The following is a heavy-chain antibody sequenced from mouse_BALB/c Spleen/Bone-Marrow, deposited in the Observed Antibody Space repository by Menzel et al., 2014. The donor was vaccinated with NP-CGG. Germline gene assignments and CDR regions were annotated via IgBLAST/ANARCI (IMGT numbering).Heavy chain of an antibody. Sequence: EVKLMESGGGLVQPGGSLRLSCATSGFTFTDYYMNWVRQPPGKALEWLGFIRNKANGYTTEYSASVKGRFTIPRDNSQSILYLQMNTLRAGDSATYYCARDKGGILFDYWGQGTTLTVSS. J-gene: IGHJ2*01. CDR1: GFTFTDYY. CDR3: ARDKGGILFDY. CDR2: IRNKANGYTT. D-gene: IGHD1-1*02. V-gene: IGHV7-3*02.